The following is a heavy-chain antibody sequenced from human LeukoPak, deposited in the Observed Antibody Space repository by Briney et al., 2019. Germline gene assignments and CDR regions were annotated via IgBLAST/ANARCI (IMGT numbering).Heavy chain of an antibody. CDR3: ARSRYCSGGSCYGSENWFDP. D-gene: IGHD2-15*01. Sequence: ASVKVSCKASGYTLTSYYMHWVRQAPGQGLEWMGKINPSGGSTSYAQKFQGRVTMTRDMSTSTVYMELSSLRSEDTAVYYCARSRYCSGGSCYGSENWFDPWGQGTLVTVSS. J-gene: IGHJ5*02. CDR2: INPSGGST. V-gene: IGHV1-46*01. CDR1: GYTLTSYY.